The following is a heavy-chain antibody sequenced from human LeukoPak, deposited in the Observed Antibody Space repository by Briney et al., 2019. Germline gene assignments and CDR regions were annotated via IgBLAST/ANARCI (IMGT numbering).Heavy chain of an antibody. V-gene: IGHV3-23*01. Sequence: GGSLRLSCAASGFTFSSYAMSWVRQAPRKGLEWVSAISGSGGSTYYADSVKGRFTISKDNSKNTLYLQMNSLRAEDTAVYYCAKGGMAPYYYMDVWGKGTTVTVSS. CDR1: GFTFSSYA. CDR2: ISGSGGST. D-gene: IGHD3-16*01. CDR3: AKGGMAPYYYMDV. J-gene: IGHJ6*03.